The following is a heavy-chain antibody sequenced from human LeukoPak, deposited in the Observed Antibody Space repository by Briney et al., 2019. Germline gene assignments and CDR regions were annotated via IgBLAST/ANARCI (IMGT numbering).Heavy chain of an antibody. CDR2: IIPIFGTA. CDR1: GGTFSSYA. D-gene: IGHD2-2*01. V-gene: IGHV1-69*05. Sequence: SVKVSCKASGGTFSSYAISWVRQAPGQGLEWMGGIIPIFGTANYAQKFQGRVTITTDESTSTAYMELSSLRSEDTAVYYCARGARYCSSTSCRPFDYWGQGTLVTVSS. CDR3: ARGARYCSSTSCRPFDY. J-gene: IGHJ4*02.